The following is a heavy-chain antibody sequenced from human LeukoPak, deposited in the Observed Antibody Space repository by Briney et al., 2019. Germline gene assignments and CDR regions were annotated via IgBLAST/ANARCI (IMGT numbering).Heavy chain of an antibody. CDR1: GYTFTSYG. V-gene: IGHV1-18*01. Sequence: GASVKVSCKASGYTFTSYGISWVRQAPGQGLEWMGWISAYNGNTNYAQKLQGRVTMTTDTSTSTAYMELRSLRSDDTAVYYCAREPARQAYCGGDCLDYFDYWGQGTLVTVSS. D-gene: IGHD2-21*01. CDR2: ISAYNGNT. CDR3: AREPARQAYCGGDCLDYFDY. J-gene: IGHJ4*01.